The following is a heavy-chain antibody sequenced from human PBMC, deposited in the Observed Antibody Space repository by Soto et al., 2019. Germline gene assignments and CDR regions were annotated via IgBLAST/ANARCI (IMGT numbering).Heavy chain of an antibody. V-gene: IGHV3-33*01. CDR2: IWYDGSNK. J-gene: IGHJ4*02. CDR1: GFTFSSYG. D-gene: IGHD3-10*01. CDR3: ARDSLGYYYGSGSYYNFDY. Sequence: QVQLVESGGGVVQPGRSLRLSCAASGFTFSSYGMHWVRQAPGKGLEWVAVIWYDGSNKYYADSVKGRFTISRDNSKNTLYLQMNSLRAEDTAVYYCARDSLGYYYGSGSYYNFDYWGRGTLVTVSS.